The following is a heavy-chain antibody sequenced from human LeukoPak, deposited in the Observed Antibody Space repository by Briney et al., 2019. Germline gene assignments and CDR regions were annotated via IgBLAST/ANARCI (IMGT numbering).Heavy chain of an antibody. CDR1: GFTFSTYG. D-gene: IGHD4-17*01. CDR2: IRNDGSNK. V-gene: IGHV3-30*02. J-gene: IGHJ1*01. Sequence: GGSLRLSCAASGFTFSTYGMHWVRQAPGKGLEWVAFIRNDGSNKYYADSVKGRFTISRDNSNNTLYLQMNSLRAEDTAVYYCAKVVGDYEYFQHWGQGTLVTVSS. CDR3: AKVVGDYEYFQH.